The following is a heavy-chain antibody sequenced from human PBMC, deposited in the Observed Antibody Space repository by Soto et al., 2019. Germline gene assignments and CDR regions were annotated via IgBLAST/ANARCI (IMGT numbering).Heavy chain of an antibody. CDR1: GFTFSTYT. CDR3: GKDGYNWNCGGLDA. J-gene: IGHJ5*02. D-gene: IGHD1-7*01. V-gene: IGHV3-23*01. Sequence: HPGGSLRLSCAASGFTFSTYTMSWVRQAPGKGLEWVSAISGSGGSTYYADSVKGRFTISRDNSKNTLYLQMNSLRAEDTAVYYCGKDGYNWNCGGLDAWGQGTPVTVSS. CDR2: ISGSGGST.